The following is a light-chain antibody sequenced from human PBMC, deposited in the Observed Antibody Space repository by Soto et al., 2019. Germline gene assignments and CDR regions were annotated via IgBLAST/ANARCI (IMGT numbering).Light chain of an antibody. CDR1: QSVSNNY. V-gene: IGKV3-20*01. CDR2: GAS. CDR3: QQYGESTWK. J-gene: IGKJ4*02. Sequence: EIDVTQNPGTLSCAAIERATRSFRSSQSVSNNYLAWYQQKPGQAPRLLIYGASNRATDIPDRFSGSGSGTDFTLTIARLEPEDSAVFYCQQYGESTWKLGEGTKVEIK.